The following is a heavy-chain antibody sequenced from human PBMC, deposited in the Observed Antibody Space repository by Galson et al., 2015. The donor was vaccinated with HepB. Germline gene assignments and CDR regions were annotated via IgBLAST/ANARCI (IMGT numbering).Heavy chain of an antibody. CDR1: GFSFTNYA. CDR3: AKEDGYSWRTFDF. Sequence: SLRLSCAVSGFSFTNYAVSWVRQAPGRGLEWVAAISGSGGNIYYADSVKGRFTVSRDNFQNTVYLQMNSLRVEDTAIYYCAKEDGYSWRTFDFWGQGTLVTASS. D-gene: IGHD1-26*01. CDR2: ISGSGGNI. J-gene: IGHJ4*02. V-gene: IGHV3-23*01.